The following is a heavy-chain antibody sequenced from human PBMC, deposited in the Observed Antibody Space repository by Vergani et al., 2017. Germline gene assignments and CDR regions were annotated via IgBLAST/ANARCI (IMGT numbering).Heavy chain of an antibody. J-gene: IGHJ4*02. D-gene: IGHD2-2*01. Sequence: EVQLVESGGGLVKPGGSLRLSCAASGITFSSYSMNWVRQAPGKGLEWVSSISSSSSYIYYADSVKGRFTISRDNAKNSLYLQMNSLRAEDTAVYYCASQTSRYGSRPGCFDYWGQGTLVTVSS. CDR1: GITFSSYS. CDR2: ISSSSSYI. V-gene: IGHV3-21*01. CDR3: ASQTSRYGSRPGCFDY.